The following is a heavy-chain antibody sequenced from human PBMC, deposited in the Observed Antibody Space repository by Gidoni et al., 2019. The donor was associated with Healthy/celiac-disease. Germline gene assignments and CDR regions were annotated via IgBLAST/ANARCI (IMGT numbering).Heavy chain of an antibody. J-gene: IGHJ6*02. D-gene: IGHD3-3*01. CDR1: AFTFSSYA. CDR3: ARGQVFGVVTPRGMDV. CDR2: IAYDGSNK. Sequence: QVQLVESGGGVVQPGWSLRLSCAASAFTFSSYAMHWVRQAPGKGLEWVAFIAYDGSNKYYADSVKGRFTIARDNSKNTLYLQMNSLRAEDTAVYYCARGQVFGVVTPRGMDVWGQGTTVTVSS. V-gene: IGHV3-30*01.